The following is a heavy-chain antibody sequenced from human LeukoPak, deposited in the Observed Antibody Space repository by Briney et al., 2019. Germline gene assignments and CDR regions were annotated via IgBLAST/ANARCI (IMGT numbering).Heavy chain of an antibody. J-gene: IGHJ6*03. V-gene: IGHV4-39*07. Sequence: PSETLSLTCSVSGVSVSREPYSWAWVRQSPQKGLEWIGSIFYTGDTYHNPYLKSRVTLSIDTSKNQFSLRLRSLTAADTALYYCARADSITGTRLAYYYYYIDVWGKGNTVTVSS. CDR1: GVSVSREPYS. CDR2: IFYTGDT. D-gene: IGHD1-20*01. CDR3: ARADSITGTRLAYYYYYIDV.